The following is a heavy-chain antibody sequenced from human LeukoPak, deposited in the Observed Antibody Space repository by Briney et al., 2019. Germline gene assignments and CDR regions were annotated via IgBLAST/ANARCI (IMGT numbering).Heavy chain of an antibody. J-gene: IGHJ4*02. D-gene: IGHD2-2*01. V-gene: IGHV4-61*02. CDR3: AVIPPAVDDY. Sequence: SETLSLTCTVSGGSISSGSYYWSWIRQPAGKGLEWIGRIYTSGSTNYNPSLKSRVTISVDTSKNQFSLKLSSVTAADTAVYYCAVIPPAVDDYWGQGTLVTVSS. CDR1: GGSISSGSYY. CDR2: IYTSGST.